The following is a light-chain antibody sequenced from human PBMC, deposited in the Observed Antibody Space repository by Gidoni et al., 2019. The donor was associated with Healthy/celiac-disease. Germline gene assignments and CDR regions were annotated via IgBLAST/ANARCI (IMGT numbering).Light chain of an antibody. Sequence: QSALTQPASVSGSPGQSITISCTGTSSDVGGYKYVSWYHQHPGKAPKLMIYEVSNRPSGVSNRSSGSKSGNTASLTISGLQAEDEADYYCSSYTSSSTPAFGGGTKLTVL. CDR3: SSYTSSSTPA. CDR1: SSDVGGYKY. J-gene: IGLJ2*01. CDR2: EVS. V-gene: IGLV2-14*01.